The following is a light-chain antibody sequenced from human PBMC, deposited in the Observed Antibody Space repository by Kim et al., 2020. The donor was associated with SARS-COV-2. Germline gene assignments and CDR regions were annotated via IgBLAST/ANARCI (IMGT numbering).Light chain of an antibody. CDR2: DVS. CDR3: SSYTTSSTNV. CDR1: SSDIGAYNY. V-gene: IGLV2-14*04. Sequence: QSITISCTGTSSDIGAYNYVSWYQQDPGKAPKLMIYDVSERPSGVSNRFSGSKSGNTASLTISGLQAEDEADYYCSSYTTSSTNVFGTGTKVTVL. J-gene: IGLJ1*01.